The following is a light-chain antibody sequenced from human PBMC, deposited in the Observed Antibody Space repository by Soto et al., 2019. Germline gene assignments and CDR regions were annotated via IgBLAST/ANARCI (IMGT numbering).Light chain of an antibody. CDR3: QQYGGSPLYT. V-gene: IGKV3-20*01. CDR2: GAS. J-gene: IGKJ2*01. Sequence: EIVLTQSPGTLSLSPGDRATLSCRASQSVSSSDLAWYQQKPGQAPRLLIYGASTRATGIPDRFSGSGSGKDFTLTISRLEPEDFAVYYCQQYGGSPLYTFGRGTKLEIK. CDR1: QSVSSSD.